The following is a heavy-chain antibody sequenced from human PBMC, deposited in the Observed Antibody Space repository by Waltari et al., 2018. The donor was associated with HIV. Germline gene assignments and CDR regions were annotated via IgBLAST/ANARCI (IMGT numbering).Heavy chain of an antibody. V-gene: IGHV4-61*02. CDR2: VYTSGSA. CDR1: GGSITSGDYY. Sequence: QVQLQESGPGLVKTSQTLSLTCTVPGGSITSGDYYWTRIRQPAGKGLEWIGRVYTSGSANYNPSLRSRVTMSLDTSKNQFSLKLTSVTAADTAVYYCARGLDILTGHYHWFLDVWGRGTLVTVSS. J-gene: IGHJ2*01. D-gene: IGHD3-9*01. CDR3: ARGLDILTGHYHWFLDV.